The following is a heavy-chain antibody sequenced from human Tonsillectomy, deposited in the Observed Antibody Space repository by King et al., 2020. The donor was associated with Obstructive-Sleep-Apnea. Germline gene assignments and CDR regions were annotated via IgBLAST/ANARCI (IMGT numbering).Heavy chain of an antibody. CDR2: IGTAGDT. J-gene: IGHJ6*02. CDR1: GFTFSSYD. Sequence: VQLVESGGGLVQPGGSLRLSCAASGFTFSSYDMHWVRQATGKGLEWVSAIGTAGDTYYPDSVKGRFTISRENAKNSLYLQMNSLRAGDTAVYYCARAGGDYGSGSYSVYYGMDVWGQGTTVTVSS. CDR3: ARAGGDYGSGSYSVYYGMDV. V-gene: IGHV3-13*01. D-gene: IGHD3-10*01.